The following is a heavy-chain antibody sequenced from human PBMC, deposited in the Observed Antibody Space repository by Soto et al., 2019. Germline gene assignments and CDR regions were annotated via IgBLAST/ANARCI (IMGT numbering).Heavy chain of an antibody. CDR1: GFTFSSYW. CDR3: ARDRYYYDSSGYFTRAY. J-gene: IGHJ4*02. V-gene: IGHV3-74*01. D-gene: IGHD3-22*01. Sequence: GGSLRLSCAASGFTFSSYWMHWVRQAPGKGLVWVSRIKSDGSSTSYADSVKGRFTISRDNAKNTLYLQMNSLRAEDTAVYCCARDRYYYDSSGYFTRAYWGQGTLVTVSS. CDR2: IKSDGSST.